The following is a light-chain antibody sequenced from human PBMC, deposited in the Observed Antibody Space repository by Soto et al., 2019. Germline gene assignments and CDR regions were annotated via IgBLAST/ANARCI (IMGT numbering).Light chain of an antibody. Sequence: EIVLTQSPGTLSLSPGERATLSCRASQSVSSSYLAWYQQRPGQAPRLLIYGASSRATGIPDRFSGGGSGTDFTLTISRLEPEVFAVYYCQQYGSSPPITFGQGTRLEIK. CDR2: GAS. J-gene: IGKJ5*01. CDR3: QQYGSSPPIT. CDR1: QSVSSSY. V-gene: IGKV3-20*01.